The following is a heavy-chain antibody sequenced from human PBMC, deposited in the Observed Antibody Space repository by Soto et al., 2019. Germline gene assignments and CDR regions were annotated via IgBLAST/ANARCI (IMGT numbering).Heavy chain of an antibody. V-gene: IGHV1-2*04. J-gene: IGHJ6*02. CDR3: ARARITGTTDKTDYYYYGMDV. D-gene: IGHD1-7*01. CDR1: GYTFTGYY. CDR2: INPNSGGT. Sequence: GASVKVSCKASGYTFTGYYMHWVRQAPGQGLEWMGWINPNSGGTNYAQKFQGWVTMTRDTSISTAYMELSRLRSDDTAVYYCARARITGTTDKTDYYYYGMDVWGQGTTVTVSS.